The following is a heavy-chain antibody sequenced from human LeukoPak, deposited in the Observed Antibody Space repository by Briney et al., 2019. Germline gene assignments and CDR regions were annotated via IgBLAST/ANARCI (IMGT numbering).Heavy chain of an antibody. V-gene: IGHV3-21*01. CDR3: ARERLVYAPYYYYGMDV. CDR1: GFTFSSYS. Sequence: PGGSLRLSCAASGFTFSSYSMNWVRQAPGKGLEWVSSISSSSSYIYYADSVKGRFTISRDNSKNTLYLQMNSLRAEDTAVYYCARERLVYAPYYYYGMDVWGQGTTVTVSS. CDR2: ISSSSSYI. J-gene: IGHJ6*02. D-gene: IGHD2-8*01.